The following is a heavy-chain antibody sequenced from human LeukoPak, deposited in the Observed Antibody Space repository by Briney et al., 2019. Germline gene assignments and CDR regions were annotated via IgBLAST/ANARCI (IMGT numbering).Heavy chain of an antibody. V-gene: IGHV4-39*01. Sequence: SETLSLTCAVSGGSSSSSNYYWDWIRQPPGKGLEWIGNIYYSATYYNPSLKSRVTISVDTSKSQFSLKLTSMTAADTAVYYCAATEYYDILTGLYVGFDPWGQGILVTVSS. D-gene: IGHD3-9*01. J-gene: IGHJ5*02. CDR3: AATEYYDILTGLYVGFDP. CDR2: IYYSAT. CDR1: GGSSSSSNYY.